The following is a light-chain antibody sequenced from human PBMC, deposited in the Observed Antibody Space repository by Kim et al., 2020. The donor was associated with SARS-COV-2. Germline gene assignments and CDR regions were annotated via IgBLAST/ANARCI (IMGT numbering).Light chain of an antibody. CDR1: SSNIGAGYD. CDR2: GNS. CDR3: QSYDSSLSGV. J-gene: IGLJ1*01. Sequence: GQRVTISCTGSSSNIGAGYDVHWYQQLPGTAPKLLIYGNSNRPSGVPHRFSGSKSGTSASLAITGLQAEDEADYYCQSYDSSLSGVFGTGTKVTVL. V-gene: IGLV1-40*01.